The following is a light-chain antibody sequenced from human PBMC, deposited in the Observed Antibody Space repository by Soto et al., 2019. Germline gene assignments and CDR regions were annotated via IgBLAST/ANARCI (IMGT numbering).Light chain of an antibody. J-gene: IGKJ1*01. CDR2: LVS. CDR3: QQTYGFPWT. CDR1: QRVTEY. Sequence: IPLTQSPSSLSASVGDRVTITCRASQRVTEYLNWYQEKPGRAPRLLIYLVSSLQSGVPSRFSGSGSETEFTLTISSLQPEDFATYYCQQTYGFPWTFGHGTKVGVK. V-gene: IGKV1-39*01.